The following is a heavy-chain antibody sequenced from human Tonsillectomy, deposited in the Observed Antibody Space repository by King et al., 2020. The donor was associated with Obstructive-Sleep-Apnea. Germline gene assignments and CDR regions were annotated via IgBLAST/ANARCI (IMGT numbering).Heavy chain of an antibody. D-gene: IGHD3-9*01. CDR2: LSGSGGST. CDR3: AKDGGNWLASFDY. J-gene: IGHJ4*02. V-gene: IGHV3-23*04. CDR1: GFTFSSYA. Sequence: VQLVESGGGLVQPGGSLRLSCAASGFTFSSYAMSWVRQAPGKGREWVSALSGSGGSTYYADSVQGRFTISRENSKNTLYLQMNSLRADDTAVYYCAKDGGNWLASFDYWGQRTLVTVSS.